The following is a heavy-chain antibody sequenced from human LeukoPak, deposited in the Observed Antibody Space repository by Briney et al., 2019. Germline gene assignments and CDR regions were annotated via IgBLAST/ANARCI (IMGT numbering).Heavy chain of an antibody. J-gene: IGHJ3*02. CDR3: ARDLGSLYYYDSSGVDAFDI. CDR1: GFTFSSYS. Sequence: PGGSLRLSCAASGFTFSSYSMNWVRQAPGKGLEWVSYISSSSRTIYYADSVKGRFTISRDNAKNSLYLQMNSLRAEDTAVYYCARDLGSLYYYDSSGVDAFDIWGQGTMVTVSS. CDR2: ISSSSRTI. V-gene: IGHV3-48*01. D-gene: IGHD3-22*01.